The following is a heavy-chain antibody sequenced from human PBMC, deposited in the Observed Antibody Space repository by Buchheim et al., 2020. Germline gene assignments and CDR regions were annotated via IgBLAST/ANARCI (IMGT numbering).Heavy chain of an antibody. J-gene: IGHJ5*02. CDR3: ARDGVLDYYGSGSLYSNSWFDP. CDR1: GYTFTSYA. CDR2: INTNTGNP. Sequence: QVQLVQSGSELKKPGASVKVSCKASGYTFTSYAMNWVRQAPGQGLEWMGWINTNTGNPTYAQGFTGRFVSSLDTPVSPAFLQISSLKAEDTAVYYCARDGVLDYYGSGSLYSNSWFDPWGQGTL. V-gene: IGHV7-4-1*02. D-gene: IGHD3-10*01.